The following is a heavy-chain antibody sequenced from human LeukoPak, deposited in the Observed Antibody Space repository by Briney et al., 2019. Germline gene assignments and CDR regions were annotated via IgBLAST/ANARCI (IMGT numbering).Heavy chain of an antibody. CDR1: GGSISSGSYY. CDR3: ARSRGGGAMVRGVIMEFDY. J-gene: IGHJ4*02. V-gene: IGHV4-61*02. CDR2: LYTSGNT. D-gene: IGHD3-10*01. Sequence: SETLSLTCTVSGGSISSGSYYWSWIRQPAGKGLEWIGRLYTSGNTNYNPSLKSRVTISLDTSKNQLSLKLSSVTAADTAVYYCARSRGGGAMVRGVIMEFDYWGQGTLVTVSS.